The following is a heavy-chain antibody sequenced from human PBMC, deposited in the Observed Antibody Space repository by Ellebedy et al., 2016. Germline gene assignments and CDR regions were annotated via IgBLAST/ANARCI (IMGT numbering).Heavy chain of an antibody. V-gene: IGHV3-15*01. CDR3: TTRFGELLSLGYGMDV. CDR1: GFTFSNAW. Sequence: GGSLRLSCAASGFTFSNAWMSWVRQAPGKGLEWVGRIKSKTDGGTTDYAAPVKGRFTISRDDSKNTLYLQMNSLKTEDTAVYYCTTRFGELLSLGYGMDVWGQGTTVTVSS. J-gene: IGHJ6*02. D-gene: IGHD3-10*01. CDR2: IKSKTDGGTT.